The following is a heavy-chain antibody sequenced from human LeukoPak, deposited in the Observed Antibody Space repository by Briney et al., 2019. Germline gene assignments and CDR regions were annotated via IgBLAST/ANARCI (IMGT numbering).Heavy chain of an antibody. CDR3: ARDQFYYYYGMDV. J-gene: IGHJ6*02. CDR1: GFNFSNYA. CDR2: ITTSGGTT. V-gene: IGHV3-21*01. Sequence: PGGSLRLSCTASGFNFSNYAMTWVRQAPGKGLEWISSITTSGGTTYYADSVKGRFTISRDNAKNSLYLQMNSLRAEDTAVYYCARDQFYYYYGMDVWGQGTTVTVSS.